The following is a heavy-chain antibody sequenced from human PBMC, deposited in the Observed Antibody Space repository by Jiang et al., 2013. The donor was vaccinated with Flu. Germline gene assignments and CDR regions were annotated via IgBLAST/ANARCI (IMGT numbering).Heavy chain of an antibody. V-gene: IGHV3-23*04. CDR2: ISSTGSST. CDR3: AKDTTGRDNDFWSGYFYDY. CDR1: GFTLSSYA. J-gene: IGHJ4*02. D-gene: IGHD3-3*01. Sequence: VQLVESGGGLVQPGGSLRLSCAASGFTLSSYAMSWVRQASGKGLEWVATISSTGSSTFHADSVMGRFTISRDKSKNTLYLQMNSLRAEDTAVYYCAKDTTGRDNDFWSGYFYDYWGQGALVTVSS.